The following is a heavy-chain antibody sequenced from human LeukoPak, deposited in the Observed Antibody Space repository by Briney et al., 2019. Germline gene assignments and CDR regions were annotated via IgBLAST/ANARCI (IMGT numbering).Heavy chain of an antibody. CDR1: GFTFSAYA. D-gene: IGHD1/OR15-1a*01. CDR3: ARAPNNAWHNFDC. V-gene: IGHV3-30*04. CDR2: ISPAENKN. J-gene: IGHJ4*02. Sequence: GGSLRLSCAASGFTFSAYAMHWFRQAPGKGLEWLAVISPAENKNNHADSAKGRFTISRDNSKDTLYLQMNSLRPEDTAVYYCARAPNNAWHNFDCWGQGTLVTVSS.